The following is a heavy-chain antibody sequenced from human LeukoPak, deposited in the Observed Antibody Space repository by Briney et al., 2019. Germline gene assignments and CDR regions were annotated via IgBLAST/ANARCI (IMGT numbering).Heavy chain of an antibody. J-gene: IGHJ4*02. D-gene: IGHD2-2*01. CDR1: GGSISSYY. CDR2: IYYSGST. V-gene: IGHV4-59*12. Sequence: SETLSLTCTVSGGSISSYYWSWIRQPPGKGLEWIGYIYYSGSTNYNPSLKSRVTISVDTSKNQFSLKLSSVTAADTAVYYCARPRPRSKRASYFDYWGQGTLVTVSS. CDR3: ARPRPRSKRASYFDY.